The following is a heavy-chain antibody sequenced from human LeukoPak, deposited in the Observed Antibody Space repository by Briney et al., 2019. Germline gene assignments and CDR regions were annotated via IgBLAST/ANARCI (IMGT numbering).Heavy chain of an antibody. J-gene: IGHJ6*03. D-gene: IGHD3-3*01. CDR2: IYPGDSDT. Sequence: GESLKISCKGSGYSFTSYWIGWVRQMPGKGLEWMGIIYPGDSDTRYSPPFQGQVTIPADKSISTAYLQWSSLKASDTAMYYCARSREYYDFWSGSLENYYYYMDVWGKGTTVTVSS. V-gene: IGHV5-51*01. CDR3: ARSREYYDFWSGSLENYYYYMDV. CDR1: GYSFTSYW.